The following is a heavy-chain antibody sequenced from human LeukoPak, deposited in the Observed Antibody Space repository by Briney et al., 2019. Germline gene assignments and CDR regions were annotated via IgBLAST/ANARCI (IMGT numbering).Heavy chain of an antibody. D-gene: IGHD3-10*01. Sequence: PGGSLRLSCAASGFTFSNAWMNWVRQAPGKGLEWVGRIKSKTDGETTDYAAPVKGRFTISRDDSKNTLYLQMNSLKTEDTAVYYCTTGAGRGYWGQGTLVTVSS. J-gene: IGHJ4*02. CDR2: IKSKTDGETT. V-gene: IGHV3-15*07. CDR1: GFTFSNAW. CDR3: TTGAGRGY.